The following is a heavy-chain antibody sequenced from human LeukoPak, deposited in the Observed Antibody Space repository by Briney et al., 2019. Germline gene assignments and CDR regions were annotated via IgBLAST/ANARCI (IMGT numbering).Heavy chain of an antibody. CDR3: ARQGCQLDAHDY. D-gene: IGHD2-2*01. V-gene: IGHV3-53*01. CDR2: IYSGGST. J-gene: IGHJ4*02. Sequence: GGSLRLSCAASGFTVSSNYMGWVRQAPGKGLEWVSVIYSGGSTYYADSVKGRFTISRDNSKNTLYLQMNSLRAEDTAVYYCARQGCQLDAHDYWGQGTLVTVSS. CDR1: GFTVSSNY.